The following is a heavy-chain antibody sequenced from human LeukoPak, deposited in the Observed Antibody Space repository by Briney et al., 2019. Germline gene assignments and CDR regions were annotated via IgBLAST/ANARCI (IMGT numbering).Heavy chain of an antibody. D-gene: IGHD6-13*01. CDR2: MNPNSGNT. CDR1: GFTFTGYY. Sequence: ASVKVSCKTSGFTFTGYYIHWVRQATGQGLEWMGWMNPNSGNTGYAQKFQGRVTMTRNTSISTAYMELSSLRSEDTAVYYCARVFQKQLSDYWGQGSLVTVSS. CDR3: ARVFQKQLSDY. J-gene: IGHJ4*02. V-gene: IGHV1-8*02.